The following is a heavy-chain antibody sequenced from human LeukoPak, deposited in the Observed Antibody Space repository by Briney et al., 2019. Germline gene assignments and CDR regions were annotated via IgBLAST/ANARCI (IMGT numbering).Heavy chain of an antibody. CDR2: INPNSGGT. J-gene: IGHJ4*02. D-gene: IGHD5-18*01. CDR1: GYTFTGYY. CDR3: ARRVDTAMADY. Sequence: GASVKVSCKASGYTFTGYYMHWVRQAPGQGLEWMGWINPNSGGTNYAQKFRGRVTMTRDTSISTAYMELRSLRSDDTAVYYCARRVDTAMADYWGQGTLVTVSS. V-gene: IGHV1-2*02.